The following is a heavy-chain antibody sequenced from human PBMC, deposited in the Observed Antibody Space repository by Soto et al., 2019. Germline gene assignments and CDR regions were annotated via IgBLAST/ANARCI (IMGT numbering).Heavy chain of an antibody. CDR1: GFTVSSNY. V-gene: IGHV3-53*02. Sequence: EVQLVETGGGLIQPGGSLRLSCAASGFTVSSNYMSWVRQAPGKGLEWVSVIYSGGSTYYAASVKGRFTISSDNSKNTLYLQMNSLRAEDTAVYYCARDGSAVEMATINAFDIWGQGTMVTVSS. J-gene: IGHJ3*02. CDR2: IYSGGST. CDR3: ARDGSAVEMATINAFDI. D-gene: IGHD5-12*01.